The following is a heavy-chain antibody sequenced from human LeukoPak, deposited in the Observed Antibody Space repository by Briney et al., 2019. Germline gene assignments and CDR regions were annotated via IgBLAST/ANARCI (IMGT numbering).Heavy chain of an antibody. D-gene: IGHD3-22*01. J-gene: IGHJ4*02. CDR1: GGSISSYY. V-gene: IGHV4-59*08. CDR2: IYYSGST. Sequence: SETLSLTCTVSGGSISSYYWSWIRQPPGKGLEWIGYIYYSGSTNYDPSLKSRVTISVDTSKNQFSLKLSSVTAADTAVYYCARRGDSGYYFYYFDYWGQGTLVTVSS. CDR3: ARRGDSGYYFYYFDY.